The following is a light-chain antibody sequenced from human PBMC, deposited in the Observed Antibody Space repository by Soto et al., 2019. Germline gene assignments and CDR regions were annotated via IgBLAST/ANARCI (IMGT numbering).Light chain of an antibody. CDR1: QSVSSY. V-gene: IGKV3-11*01. Sequence: IVFTQSQATHSLSPGASPTLSCRASQSVSSYLAWYQQKPGQAPRLLIYDASNRATGIPARFSGSGSGTDFTLTISSLEPEDFAVYYCQQRSNWPPITFGQGTRLDIK. J-gene: IGKJ5*01. CDR2: DAS. CDR3: QQRSNWPPIT.